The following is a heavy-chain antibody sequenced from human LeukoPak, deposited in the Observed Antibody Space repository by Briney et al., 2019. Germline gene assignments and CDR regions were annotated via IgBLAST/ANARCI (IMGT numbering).Heavy chain of an antibody. D-gene: IGHD5-24*01. Sequence: GRSLRLSCAASGFTFSSYGMHWVRQAPGKGLEWVAVIWYDGSNKYYADSVKGRFTISRDNSKNTLYLQMNSLRAEDTAVYYCARGRDANNYVDYWGQGTLVTVSS. V-gene: IGHV3-33*01. J-gene: IGHJ4*02. CDR2: IWYDGSNK. CDR3: ARGRDANNYVDY. CDR1: GFTFSSYG.